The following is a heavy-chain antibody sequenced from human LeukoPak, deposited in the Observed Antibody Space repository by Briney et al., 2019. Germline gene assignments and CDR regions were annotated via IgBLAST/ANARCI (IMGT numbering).Heavy chain of an antibody. CDR3: ARIRGILRGGYFDY. V-gene: IGHV4-34*01. CDR2: INHSGST. J-gene: IGHJ4*02. Sequence: PSETLSLTSAVYGGSFSGYYWSWLRQPPGKGLEWSGEINHSGSTNYNPSLKSRVTISVDTSKNQFSLKLSSVTAADTAVYYCARIRGILRGGYFDYWGQGTLVTVSS. D-gene: IGHD4-17*01. CDR1: GGSFSGYY.